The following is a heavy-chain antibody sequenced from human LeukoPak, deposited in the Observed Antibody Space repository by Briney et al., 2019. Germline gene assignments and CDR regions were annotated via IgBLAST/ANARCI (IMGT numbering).Heavy chain of an antibody. V-gene: IGHV1-18*01. Sequence: ASVKVSCKASGYTFTSYGISWVRQAPGQGLEWMGWISAYNGNTNYAQKLQGRVTMTTDTSTSTAYMELRSLRSDDTAVYYCARDPRNYDYVWGSKGWFGPWGQGTLVTVSS. CDR2: ISAYNGNT. CDR1: GYTFTSYG. J-gene: IGHJ5*02. D-gene: IGHD3-16*01. CDR3: ARDPRNYDYVWGSKGWFGP.